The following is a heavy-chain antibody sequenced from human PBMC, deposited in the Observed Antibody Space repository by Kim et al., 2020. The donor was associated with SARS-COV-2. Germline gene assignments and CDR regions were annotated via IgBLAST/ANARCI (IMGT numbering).Heavy chain of an antibody. CDR3: TRGPDYYDSSGYSKY. CDR1: GFTFGDYA. D-gene: IGHD3-22*01. Sequence: GGSLRLSCTASGFTFGDYAMSWVRQAPGKGLEWVGFIRSKAYGGTTEYAASVKGRFTISRDDSKSIAYLQMNSLKTEDTAVYYCTRGPDYYDSSGYSKYWGQGTLVTVSS. CDR2: IRSKAYGGTT. J-gene: IGHJ4*02. V-gene: IGHV3-49*04.